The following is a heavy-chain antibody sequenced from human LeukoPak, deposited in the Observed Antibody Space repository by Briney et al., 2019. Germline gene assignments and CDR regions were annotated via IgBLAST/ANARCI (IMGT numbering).Heavy chain of an antibody. J-gene: IGHJ4*02. V-gene: IGHV3-21*01. Sequence: GGSLRLSCAASGFTFSSYSMNWVRQAPGKGLEWVSSISSSSSYRYYADSVKGRFTISRDNAKNSLYLQMNSLRAEDTAVYYCARDLGSSSPNAYWGQGTLVTVSS. CDR1: GFTFSSYS. D-gene: IGHD6-13*01. CDR2: ISSSSSYR. CDR3: ARDLGSSSPNAY.